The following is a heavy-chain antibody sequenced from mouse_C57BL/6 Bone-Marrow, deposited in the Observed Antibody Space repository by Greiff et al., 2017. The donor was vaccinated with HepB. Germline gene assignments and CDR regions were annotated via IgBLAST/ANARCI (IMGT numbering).Heavy chain of an antibody. CDR3: ASLGDYGIAAMDY. Sequence: EVKVVESGGGFVQPGGSLSLSCAASGFTFTDYYMSWVRQPPGKALEWLGFIRNKANGYTTEYSASVKGRFTISRDNSQSILYLQMNALRAEDSATYYCASLGDYGIAAMDYWGQGTSVTVSS. V-gene: IGHV7-3*01. J-gene: IGHJ4*01. CDR2: IRNKANGYTT. D-gene: IGHD2-4*01. CDR1: GFTFTDYY.